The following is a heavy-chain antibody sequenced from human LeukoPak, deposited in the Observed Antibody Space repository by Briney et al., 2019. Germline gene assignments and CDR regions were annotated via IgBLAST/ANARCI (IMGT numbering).Heavy chain of an antibody. D-gene: IGHD2-15*01. V-gene: IGHV3-7*03. CDR2: IKQDGSEK. CDR3: AREGVVVVAATYFDY. J-gene: IGHJ4*02. CDR1: GFTFSSYW. Sequence: GGSLRLSCAASGFTFSSYWMSWVSQAPGKGLEWVANIKQDGSEKYYVDSVKGRFTISRDNAKNSLYLQMNSLRAEDTAVYYCAREGVVVVAATYFDYWGQGTLVTVSS.